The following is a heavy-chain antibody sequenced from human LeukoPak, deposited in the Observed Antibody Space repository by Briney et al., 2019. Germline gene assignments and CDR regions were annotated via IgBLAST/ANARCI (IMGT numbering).Heavy chain of an antibody. CDR1: GFSFSSYW. CDR2: ISGDGSAT. Sequence: GGSLRLSCAASGFSFSSYWMHWVRQVPGKGLVWVSRISGDGSATSSADSVKGRFTISRDNAKNTLYLQMNSLRAEDTAVYYCARYTGSYHLDYWGQGTLVTVSS. V-gene: IGHV3-74*01. D-gene: IGHD1-26*01. CDR3: ARYTGSYHLDY. J-gene: IGHJ4*02.